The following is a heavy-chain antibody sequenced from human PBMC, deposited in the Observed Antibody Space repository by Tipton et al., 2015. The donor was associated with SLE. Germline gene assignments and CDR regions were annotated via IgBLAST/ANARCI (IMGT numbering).Heavy chain of an antibody. D-gene: IGHD2-8*01. CDR3: ARGEELNGPYDY. J-gene: IGHJ4*02. Sequence: TLSLTCTVSGDSISSYYWSWIRQPPGKGLEWIGYIYYSGSTNYNPSLKSRVTISVDTSKNQFSLKLNSVTAADTAVYYCARGEELNGPYDYWGQGTLVTVSS. V-gene: IGHV4-59*12. CDR1: GDSISSYY. CDR2: IYYSGST.